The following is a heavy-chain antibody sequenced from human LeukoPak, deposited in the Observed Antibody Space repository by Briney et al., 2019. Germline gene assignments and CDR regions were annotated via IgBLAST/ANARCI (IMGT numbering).Heavy chain of an antibody. CDR3: AKDSRGDWSGYFDY. CDR2: IWHDGSAE. Sequence: QPGRSLRLSCAASGFIFSSYDMYWVRQAPGKGLEWVAVIWHDGSAEFYADSVKGRFTISRDDSKNTVYLQMNSLRVEDTALYYCAKDSRGDWSGYFDYWGQGILVTVSS. V-gene: IGHV3-33*03. CDR1: GFIFSSYD. J-gene: IGHJ4*02. D-gene: IGHD2-21*02.